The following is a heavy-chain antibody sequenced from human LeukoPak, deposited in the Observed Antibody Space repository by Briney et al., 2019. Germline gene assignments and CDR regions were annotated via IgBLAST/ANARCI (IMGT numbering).Heavy chain of an antibody. CDR2: INPNSGGT. Sequence: ASVKVSCKASEYTFTDYHIHWVRQAPGQGLEWMGWINPNSGGTKFAQKFQGRVTMTRDTSISTSYMELSGLRSDDTAVYYCARAPGGVSDYWGQGTLVTVSS. CDR1: EYTFTDYH. V-gene: IGHV1-2*02. CDR3: ARAPGGVSDY. D-gene: IGHD2-21*01. J-gene: IGHJ4*02.